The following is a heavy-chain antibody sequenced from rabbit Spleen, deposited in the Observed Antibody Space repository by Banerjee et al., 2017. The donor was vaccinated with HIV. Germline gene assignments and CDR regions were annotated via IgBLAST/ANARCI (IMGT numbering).Heavy chain of an antibody. Sequence: QEQLVESGGGLVQPEGSLTLTCKASGFSFSDRDVMCWVRQAPGKGLQWIACINASTGKPVYATWASGRFTISRTSSTTVTLRMTSLTAADTATYFCARSYGRGSDAYFNLWGQGTLVTVS. V-gene: IGHV1S45*01. CDR1: GFSFSDRDV. D-gene: IGHD4-2*01. CDR2: INASTGKP. J-gene: IGHJ4*01. CDR3: ARSYGRGSDAYFNL.